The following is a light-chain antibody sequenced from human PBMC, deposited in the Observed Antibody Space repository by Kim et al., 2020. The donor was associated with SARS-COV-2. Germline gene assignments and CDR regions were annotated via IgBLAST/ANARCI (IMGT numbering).Light chain of an antibody. CDR1: SSNIGAGYD. CDR2: GHN. V-gene: IGLV1-40*01. J-gene: IGLJ2*01. Sequence: QSVLTQPPSVSGAAGQRVTISCTGSSSNIGAGYDVHWYQQLPGTAPKLLISGHNNRPSGVPDRFSGSKSVTSASLAITGLQAEDEADYYCQSYDSSLSGVVFGGGTQLTVL. CDR3: QSYDSSLSGVV.